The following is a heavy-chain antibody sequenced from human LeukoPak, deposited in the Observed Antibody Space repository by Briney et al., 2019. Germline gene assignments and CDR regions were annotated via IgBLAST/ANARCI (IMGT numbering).Heavy chain of an antibody. CDR3: ARDKTTTLDAFDI. CDR1: GFTFSSYS. J-gene: IGHJ3*02. V-gene: IGHV3-21*01. D-gene: IGHD4-17*01. CDR2: ISSSSSYI. Sequence: GGSLRLSCAASGFTFSSYSMNWVRQAPGKGLEWVSSISSSSSYIYYADSVKGRFTISRDNAKNSLYLQMNSLRAEDTAVYYCARDKTTTLDAFDIWGQGTMVTVSS.